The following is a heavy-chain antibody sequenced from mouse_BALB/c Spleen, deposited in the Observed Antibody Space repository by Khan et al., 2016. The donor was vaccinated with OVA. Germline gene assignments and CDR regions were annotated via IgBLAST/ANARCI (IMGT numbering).Heavy chain of an antibody. CDR2: ISYSGST. Sequence: EVKLLESGPGLVKPSQSLSLTCTVTGYSITSDYAWNWILQFSGNKLEWMGYISYSGSTSYNPSLKSRISITRDTSTNQFFLQSNSVTTEDTATYYCARDYGSSYYYFDHWGQGTTLTVSS. CDR3: ARDYGSSYYYFDH. V-gene: IGHV3-2*02. J-gene: IGHJ2*01. D-gene: IGHD1-1*01. CDR1: GYSITSDYA.